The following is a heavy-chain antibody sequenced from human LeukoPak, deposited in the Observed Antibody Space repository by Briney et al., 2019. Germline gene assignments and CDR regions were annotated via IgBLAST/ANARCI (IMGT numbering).Heavy chain of an antibody. CDR3: AREGGNLGLTYYFDF. CDR1: GFTFSDYY. D-gene: IGHD4-23*01. V-gene: IGHV3-11*01. J-gene: IGHJ4*02. Sequence: PGGSLRLSCAASGFTFSDYYMSWIRQAPGKGLEWVSYISSSGSTISYADSVKGRFTISRDNAKNSLYLQMNSLRSEDTAVYYCAREGGNLGLTYYFDFWGQGTLVTVSS. CDR2: ISSSGSTI.